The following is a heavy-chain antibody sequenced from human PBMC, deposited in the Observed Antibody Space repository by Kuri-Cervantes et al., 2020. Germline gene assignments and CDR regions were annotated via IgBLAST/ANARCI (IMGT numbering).Heavy chain of an antibody. CDR3: ARGTGIGGGFYYYYHMDV. CDR2: ISSSSSTI. CDR1: GFTFSSYS. Sequence: GESLKISCAASGFTFSSYSMNWVRQAPGKGLEWVSYISSSSSTIYYADSVKGRFTISRDNAKNSLYLQMNSLRAEDTAVYYCARGTGIGGGFYYYYHMDVWGKGTTVTVSS. J-gene: IGHJ6*03. V-gene: IGHV3-48*01. D-gene: IGHD7-27*01.